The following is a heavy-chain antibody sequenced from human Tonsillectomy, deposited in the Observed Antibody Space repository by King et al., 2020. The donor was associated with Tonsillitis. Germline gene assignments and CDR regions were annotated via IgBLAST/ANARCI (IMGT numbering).Heavy chain of an antibody. V-gene: IGHV3-30*18. D-gene: IGHD2-8*01. J-gene: IGHJ6*02. CDR3: AKDSGDGVALGNYYYYGMVV. Sequence: VQLVESGGGVVQPGRSLRLSCAASGFTFSSYGMHWVRQAPGKGLEWVAVISYDGSNKYYADSVKGRFTISRDNSKNTLYLQMNSLRAEDTAVYYCAKDSGDGVALGNYYYYGMVVWGQGTTVTVSS. CDR2: ISYDGSNK. CDR1: GFTFSSYG.